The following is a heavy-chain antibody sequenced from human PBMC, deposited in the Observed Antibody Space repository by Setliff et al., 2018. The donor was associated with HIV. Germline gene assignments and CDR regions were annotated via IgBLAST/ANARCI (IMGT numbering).Heavy chain of an antibody. CDR1: GYTFTTYG. Sequence: ASVKVSCKASGYTFTTYGITWVRQAPGQGLEWMGRIIPRGGSTNYAQKFQGRVTMTRDTSTSTVYMELSSLRSEDTAVYYCARVWSPGGYSHAFDIWGQGTMVTVSS. V-gene: IGHV1-46*01. CDR2: IIPRGGST. CDR3: ARVWSPGGYSHAFDI. J-gene: IGHJ3*02. D-gene: IGHD3-22*01.